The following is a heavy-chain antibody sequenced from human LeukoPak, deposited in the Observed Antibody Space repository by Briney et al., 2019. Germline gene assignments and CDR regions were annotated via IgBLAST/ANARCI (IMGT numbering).Heavy chain of an antibody. Sequence: PGGSLRLSCAASGFTVSSNYMSWVRQAPGKGLEWVSAISGSGGSTYYADSVKGRFTISRDDSKNTLSLQMNSLRVEDTAVYYCARDLAWGAFDYWGQGTLVTVSS. J-gene: IGHJ4*02. CDR2: ISGSGGST. CDR1: GFTVSSNY. V-gene: IGHV3-23*01. D-gene: IGHD7-27*01. CDR3: ARDLAWGAFDY.